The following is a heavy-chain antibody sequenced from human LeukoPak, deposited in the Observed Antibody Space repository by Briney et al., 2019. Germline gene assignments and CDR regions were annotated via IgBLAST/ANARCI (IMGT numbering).Heavy chain of an antibody. CDR1: GYSISSGYY. CDR3: ARKQQLDLDY. J-gene: IGHJ4*02. Sequence: SETLSLTCTVSGYSISSGYYWGWIRQPPGKGLEWIGSIYHSGSTYYNPSLKSRVTISVDTSKNQFSLKLSSVTAADTAVYYCARKQQLDLDYWGQGTLVTVSS. D-gene: IGHD6-13*01. V-gene: IGHV4-38-2*02. CDR2: IYHSGST.